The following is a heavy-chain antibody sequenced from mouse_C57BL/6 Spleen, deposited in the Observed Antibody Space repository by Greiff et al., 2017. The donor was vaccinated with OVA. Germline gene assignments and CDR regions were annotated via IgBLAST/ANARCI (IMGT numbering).Heavy chain of an antibody. CDR1: GYSFTSYY. D-gene: IGHD3-2*02. CDR2: IYPGSGNT. J-gene: IGHJ2*01. Sequence: QVQLQQSGPELVKPGASVKISCKASGYSFTSYYIHWVKQRPGQGLEWIGWIYPGSGNTKYNEKFKGKATLTADTSSSTAYMQLSSLISEDSAVYYCAGSGATGGYFDYWGQGTTLTVSS. V-gene: IGHV1-66*01. CDR3: AGSGATGGYFDY.